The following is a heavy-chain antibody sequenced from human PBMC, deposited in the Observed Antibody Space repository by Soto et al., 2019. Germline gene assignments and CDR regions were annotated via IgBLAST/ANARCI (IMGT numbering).Heavy chain of an antibody. J-gene: IGHJ6*02. D-gene: IGHD3-22*01. V-gene: IGHV3-30-3*01. Sequence: GGSLRLSCAGSGFTFSSYAMHWGRQAPGKGLEWGAVISYDGSNKYYADSVKGRFTISRDNSKNTLYLQMNSLRAEDTAVYYCARDFSGDDISASYYYYYGMDFWGQGTTVTVSS. CDR2: ISYDGSNK. CDR1: GFTFSSYA. CDR3: ARDFSGDDISASYYYYYGMDF.